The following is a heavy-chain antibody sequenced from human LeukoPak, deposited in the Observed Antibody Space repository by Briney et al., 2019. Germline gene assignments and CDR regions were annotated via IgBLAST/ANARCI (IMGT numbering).Heavy chain of an antibody. V-gene: IGHV3-7*01. J-gene: IGHJ4*02. CDR1: GFTFSSYW. Sequence: PGGSLRLSCAASGFTFSSYWMSWVRQAPGKGLGWVANIKQDGSEIYYVDSVRGRFSISRDNAKNSLYLQMNSLRAEDTAVCYCARGGYYFDYWGQGTLVTVSS. CDR2: IKQDGSEI. CDR3: ARGGYYFDY.